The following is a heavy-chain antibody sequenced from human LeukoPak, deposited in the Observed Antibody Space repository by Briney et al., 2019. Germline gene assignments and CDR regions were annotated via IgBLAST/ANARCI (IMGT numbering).Heavy chain of an antibody. CDR3: AKASTVTTNGFSAIDI. CDR2: ISYDGSNT. V-gene: IGHV3-30*18. D-gene: IGHD4-17*01. CDR1: GFPFSSHG. J-gene: IGHJ3*02. Sequence: GKSLRLSCVASGFPFSSHGIHWVRQAPGKGLEWVAVISYDGSNTYYAESVKGRFTISRDNAKNSLYLQMNDLRPDGTAVYYCAKASTVTTNGFSAIDIWGQGTRVTVS.